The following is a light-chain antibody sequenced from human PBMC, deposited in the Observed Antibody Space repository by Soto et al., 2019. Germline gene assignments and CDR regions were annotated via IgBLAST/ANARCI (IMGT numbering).Light chain of an antibody. CDR1: QSVTDNS. Sequence: DIVLTQSPGTLSSSPGGRATLSCSASQSVTDNSLAWYQQKPGQAPRLLIYGASSRATGIPDRFSGSGSGTDFTLTISRLEPEDFAMYYCHQYGRSPRGTFGQGTKVEI. CDR2: GAS. V-gene: IGKV3-20*01. CDR3: HQYGRSPRGT. J-gene: IGKJ1*01.